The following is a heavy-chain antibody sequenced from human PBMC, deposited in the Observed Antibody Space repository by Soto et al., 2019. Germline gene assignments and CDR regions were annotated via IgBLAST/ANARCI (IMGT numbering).Heavy chain of an antibody. CDR1: GGSISSSSYY. D-gene: IGHD1-26*01. Sequence: QLQLQESGPGLVKPSETLSLTCTVSGGSISSSSYYWGWIRQPPGKGLEWIGSIYYSGSTYYNPSLKSRVTISVDTSKNQFSLKLSSVTAADTAVYYCARQGRPVGSHRRNWFDPWGQGTLVTVSS. CDR2: IYYSGST. V-gene: IGHV4-39*01. J-gene: IGHJ5*02. CDR3: ARQGRPVGSHRRNWFDP.